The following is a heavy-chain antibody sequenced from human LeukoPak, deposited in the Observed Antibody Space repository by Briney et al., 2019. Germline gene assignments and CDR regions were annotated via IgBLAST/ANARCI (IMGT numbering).Heavy chain of an antibody. Sequence: ASVKVSCKVSGYTLTELSMHWVRQAPGKGLEWMGGFDPEVGKTIYAQKFQGRVTMTEDTSTDTAYMELSSLRSEDTAVYYCATRYCSGGSCPNYYCYYINVWGKGTTVTISS. V-gene: IGHV1-24*01. CDR1: GYTLTELS. CDR2: FDPEVGKT. D-gene: IGHD2-15*01. CDR3: ATRYCSGGSCPNYYCYYINV. J-gene: IGHJ6*03.